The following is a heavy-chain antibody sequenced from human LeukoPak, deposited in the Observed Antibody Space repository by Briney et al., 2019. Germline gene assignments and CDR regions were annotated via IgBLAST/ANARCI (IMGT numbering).Heavy chain of an antibody. CDR2: ISSSSSYI. CDR1: GFTFSSYS. V-gene: IGHV3-21*01. Sequence: GGSLRLSCAASGFTFSSYSMNWVRQAPGKGLEWVSSISSSSSYIYYADSVKGRFTISRDNAKNSLYLQMNSLRAEDTAVYYCARDRYCSSTSCYRPLDYWGQGTLVTVSS. D-gene: IGHD2-2*01. J-gene: IGHJ4*02. CDR3: ARDRYCSSTSCYRPLDY.